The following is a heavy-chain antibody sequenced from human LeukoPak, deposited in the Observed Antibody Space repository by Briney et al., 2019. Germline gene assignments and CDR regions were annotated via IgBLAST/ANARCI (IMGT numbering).Heavy chain of an antibody. J-gene: IGHJ4*02. D-gene: IGHD3-3*01. Sequence: TSETLSLTCTVSGGSISSYYWSWIRQPAGKGLEWIGRIYTSGSTNYNPSLKSRVTISVDTSKNQFSLKLSSVTAADTAVYYCATYYDFWSGYLSWGQGTLVTVSS. CDR2: IYTSGST. CDR1: GGSISSYY. V-gene: IGHV4-4*07. CDR3: ATYYDFWSGYLS.